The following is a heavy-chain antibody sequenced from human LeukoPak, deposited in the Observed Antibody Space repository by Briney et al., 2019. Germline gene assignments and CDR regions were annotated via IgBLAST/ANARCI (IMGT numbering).Heavy chain of an antibody. V-gene: IGHV4-59*01. CDR1: GDSINDYY. Sequence: SETLSLTCTVSGDSINDYYWSWLRQTPGEGLEWIGFVAYSVNSNYNPSLESRVTISIDTSKNQFVLKLNSVTAADTAIYYCARVVRGALTFNRFDPWGQGTLVTVSS. CDR2: VAYSVNS. CDR3: ARVVRGALTFNRFDP. D-gene: IGHD3-10*02. J-gene: IGHJ5*02.